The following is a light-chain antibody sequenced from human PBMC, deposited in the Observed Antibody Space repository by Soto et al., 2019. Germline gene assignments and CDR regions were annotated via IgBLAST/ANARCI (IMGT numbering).Light chain of an antibody. CDR2: EVR. CDR1: SSDGGCYNY. J-gene: IGLJ1*01. CDR3: TSYIRSSTLDYV. Sequence: QSALAQPASVSGSPGQSITISCTGTSSDGGCYNYVSWYQQYPGKAPKLMIYEVRNRPSGVSNRFSGSKSGNTASLTIHGLQAEDEADYYCTSYIRSSTLDYVFGTGTKVTVL. V-gene: IGLV2-14*01.